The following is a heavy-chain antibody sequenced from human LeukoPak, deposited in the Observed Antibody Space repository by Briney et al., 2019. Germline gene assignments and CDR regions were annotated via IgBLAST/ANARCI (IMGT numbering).Heavy chain of an antibody. CDR3: ATHGSGSYRYYFDY. CDR1: GLTFSSNA. V-gene: IGHV3-23*01. D-gene: IGHD3-10*01. CDR2: ISGSGGST. Sequence: GGPLRLSCAASGLTFSSNAMSWVRQAPGKGLEWVSTISGSGGSTYYADSVKGRFTISRDNSKNTLYLQMNSLRAEDTAVYYCATHGSGSYRYYFDYWGQGTLVTVSS. J-gene: IGHJ4*02.